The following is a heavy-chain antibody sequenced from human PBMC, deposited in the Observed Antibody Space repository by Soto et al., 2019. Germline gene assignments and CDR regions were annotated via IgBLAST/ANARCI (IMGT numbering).Heavy chain of an antibody. CDR1: GGTFSSYA. Sequence: SVKVSCKASGGTFSSYAISWVRQAPGQGLEWMGGIIPIFGTANYAQKFQGRVTITADESTSTAYMELSSLRSEDTAVYYCARDVRISIVLMVYADNWFDPWGQGTLVTVSS. CDR2: IIPIFGTA. CDR3: ARDVRISIVLMVYADNWFDP. V-gene: IGHV1-69*13. D-gene: IGHD2-8*01. J-gene: IGHJ5*02.